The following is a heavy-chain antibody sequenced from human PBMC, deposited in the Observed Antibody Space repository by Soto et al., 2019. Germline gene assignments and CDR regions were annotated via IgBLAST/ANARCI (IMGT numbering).Heavy chain of an antibody. CDR2: INPDGREN. Sequence: GGSLRLSCAASGFTFSSSWMDWVRQAPGKGLEWVANINPDGRENHYVGSVEGRFTISRDNARNALYLQISSLTAEDSALYFCSRSLNSWGQGTRVTVSS. CDR1: GFTFSSSW. J-gene: IGHJ4*02. V-gene: IGHV3-7*01. CDR3: SRSLNS.